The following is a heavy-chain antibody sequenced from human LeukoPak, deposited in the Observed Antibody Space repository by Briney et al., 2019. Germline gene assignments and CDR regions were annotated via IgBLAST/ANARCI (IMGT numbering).Heavy chain of an antibody. D-gene: IGHD3-22*01. J-gene: IGHJ4*02. V-gene: IGHV1-69*04. Sequence: SVKVSCKASGGTFSSYAISWVRQAPGQGLEWMGRIIPILGIANYAQKFQGRVTITADKSTSTAYMELSSLRSEDTAVYYCARSRGQYYYDSSAYGDYWGQGTLVTVSS. CDR3: ARSRGQYYYDSSAYGDY. CDR2: IIPILGIA. CDR1: GGTFSSYA.